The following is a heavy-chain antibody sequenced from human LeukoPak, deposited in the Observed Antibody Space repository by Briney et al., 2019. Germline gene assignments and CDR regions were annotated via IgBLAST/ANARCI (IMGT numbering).Heavy chain of an antibody. J-gene: IGHJ6*03. Sequence: SETLSLTCTVSGGSISSSSYYWGWIRQPPGKGLEWIGSIYYSGSTYYNPSLKSRVTISVDTSKNQFSLKLSSVTAADTAVYSCARLGYDFWSGYYTGAPYYYYYYMDVWGKGTTVTVSS. CDR3: ARLGYDFWSGYYTGAPYYYYYYMDV. V-gene: IGHV4-39*01. D-gene: IGHD3-3*01. CDR1: GGSISSSSYY. CDR2: IYYSGST.